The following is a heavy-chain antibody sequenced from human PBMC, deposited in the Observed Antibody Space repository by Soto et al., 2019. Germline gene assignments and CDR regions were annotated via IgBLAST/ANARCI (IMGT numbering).Heavy chain of an antibody. CDR2: IYYSGST. CDR3: ARLSPYDSGSYSFRYNRFHP. V-gene: IGHV4-39*07. Sequence: SSETLSLTCTVSGGSISSSSYYWGWIRQPPGKGLEWIGSIYYSGSTYYNPSLKSRVTISVDRSKNQFSLKLSSVTAADTAMYYCARLSPYDSGSYSFRYNRFHPWGQGTLVTVSS. CDR1: GGSISSSSYY. D-gene: IGHD3-10*01. J-gene: IGHJ5*02.